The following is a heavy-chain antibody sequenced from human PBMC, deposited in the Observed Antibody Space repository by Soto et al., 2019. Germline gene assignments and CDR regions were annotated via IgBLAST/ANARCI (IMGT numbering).Heavy chain of an antibody. J-gene: IGHJ4*02. D-gene: IGHD5-12*01. Sequence: SETLPLTCTVSGGSLSRGGYYWSWIRQPPGKGLEWIGYIYYSGSTDYNPSLKSRVTISVDTSKNQFSLILSSVTAADTAVYYCARVEMATIRRAYFDYWGQGTLVTVSS. CDR1: GGSLSRGGYY. V-gene: IGHV4-61*08. CDR3: ARVEMATIRRAYFDY. CDR2: IYYSGST.